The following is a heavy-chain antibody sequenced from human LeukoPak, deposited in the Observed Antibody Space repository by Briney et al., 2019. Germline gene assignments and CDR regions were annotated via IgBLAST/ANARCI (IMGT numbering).Heavy chain of an antibody. CDR3: ARSWGPFDY. J-gene: IGHJ4*02. V-gene: IGHV4-59*01. Sequence: PSETLSLTCTVSGGSSSSYYWSWIRQPPGKGLEWIGYIYYSGSTNYNPSLKSRVTISVDTSKNQFSLKLSSVTAADTAVYYCARSWGPFDYWGQGTLVTVSS. CDR1: GGSSSSYY. CDR2: IYYSGST. D-gene: IGHD7-27*01.